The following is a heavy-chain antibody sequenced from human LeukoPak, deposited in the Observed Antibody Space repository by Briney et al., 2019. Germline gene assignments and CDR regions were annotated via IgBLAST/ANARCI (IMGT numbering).Heavy chain of an antibody. J-gene: IGHJ4*02. CDR1: GFTFSSYS. Sequence: PGGSLRLSCAASGFTFSSYSMNWVRQAPGKGLEWVSSISSSSSYIYSADSVKGRFTISRDNAKNSLYLQMNSLRAEDTAVYYCAKDRYYDRYYFDYWGQGTLVTVSS. CDR2: ISSSSSYI. CDR3: AKDRYYDRYYFDY. V-gene: IGHV3-21*01. D-gene: IGHD3-22*01.